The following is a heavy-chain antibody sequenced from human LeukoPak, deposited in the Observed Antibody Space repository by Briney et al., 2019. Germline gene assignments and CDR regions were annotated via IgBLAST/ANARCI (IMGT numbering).Heavy chain of an antibody. V-gene: IGHV3-7*01. D-gene: IGHD3-3*01. Sequence: GGSLRLSCTASGFTFSNFWMGWVRQAPGKGLEWVANIKQDETEKFYLGSVKGRFTISRDNAKNSLYLQMNSLRAEDTAVYYCARGGELRFLEWLLPFDYWGQGTLVTVSS. CDR1: GFTFSNFW. CDR3: ARGGELRFLEWLLPFDY. J-gene: IGHJ4*02. CDR2: IKQDETEK.